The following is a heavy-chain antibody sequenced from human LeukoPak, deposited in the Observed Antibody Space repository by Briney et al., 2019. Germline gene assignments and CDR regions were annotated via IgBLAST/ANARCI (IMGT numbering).Heavy chain of an antibody. Sequence: GASVKVSCKASGYTFNGYYMHWVRQAPGQGLEWMGWIDPNSGGTNYAQKFQGRVTMTRDTSISTAYMELSRLRSDDTAVYYCARGMEPYYYMDVWGKGTTVTVSS. V-gene: IGHV1-2*02. D-gene: IGHD1-26*01. CDR1: GYTFNGYY. CDR2: IDPNSGGT. CDR3: ARGMEPYYYMDV. J-gene: IGHJ6*03.